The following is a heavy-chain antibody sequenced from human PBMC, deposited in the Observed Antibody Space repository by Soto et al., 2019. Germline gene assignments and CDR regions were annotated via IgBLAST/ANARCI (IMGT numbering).Heavy chain of an antibody. D-gene: IGHD3-10*01. Sequence: GGSLRLSCAASGFTFSSYSMNWVRQAPGKGLEWVSSISSSSSYIYYADSVKGRFTISRDNAKNSLYLQMNSLRAEDTAVYSCARDTRAYYGSGSYSSFDYWGQGTWSPSPQ. CDR2: ISSSSSYI. V-gene: IGHV3-21*01. CDR3: ARDTRAYYGSGSYSSFDY. CDR1: GFTFSSYS. J-gene: IGHJ4*02.